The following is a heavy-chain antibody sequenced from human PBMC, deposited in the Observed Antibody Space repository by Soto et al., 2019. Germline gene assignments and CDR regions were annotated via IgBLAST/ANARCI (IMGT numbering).Heavy chain of an antibody. Sequence: PSETLSLTCAVYGGSFSGYYWSWIRQPPGKGLEWIGEINHSGSTNYNPSLKSRVTISVDTSKNQFSLKLSSVTAADTAVYYCARALGITIFGGVISTCSNWFDPWGQGTLVTVSS. J-gene: IGHJ5*02. CDR2: INHSGST. V-gene: IGHV4-34*01. CDR1: GGSFSGYY. D-gene: IGHD3-3*01. CDR3: ARALGITIFGGVISTCSNWFDP.